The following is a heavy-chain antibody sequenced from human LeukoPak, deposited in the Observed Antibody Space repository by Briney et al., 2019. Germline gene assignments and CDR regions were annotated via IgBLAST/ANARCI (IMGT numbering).Heavy chain of an antibody. CDR3: AKDMRHWGGAFDI. Sequence: GGSLRLSCSASGFTFDDYAMFWVRQAPGKGLEWVSGIAWNGGKGGYADSVKGRFTISRDNAKNSLYLQMNSLRAEDTALYYCAKDMRHWGGAFDIWGQGTMVTVSS. CDR1: GFTFDDYA. J-gene: IGHJ3*02. V-gene: IGHV3-9*01. D-gene: IGHD7-27*01. CDR2: IAWNGGKG.